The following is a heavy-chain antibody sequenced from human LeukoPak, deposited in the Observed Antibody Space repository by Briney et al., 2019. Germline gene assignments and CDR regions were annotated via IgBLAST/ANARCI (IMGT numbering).Heavy chain of an antibody. CDR1: GDSISSSSYY. D-gene: IGHD2-21*01. CDR2: INHSGST. Sequence: SETLSLTCTVSGDSISSSSYYWGWIRQPPGKGLEWIGEINHSGSTNYNPSLKSRVTISVDTSKNQFSLKLSSVTAADTAVYYCARGVVIAPQTFDYWGQGILVTVSS. CDR3: ARGVVIAPQTFDY. V-gene: IGHV4-39*07. J-gene: IGHJ4*02.